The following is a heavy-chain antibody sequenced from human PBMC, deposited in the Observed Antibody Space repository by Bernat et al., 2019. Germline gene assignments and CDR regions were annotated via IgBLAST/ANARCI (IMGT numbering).Heavy chain of an antibody. Sequence: EVQLVESGGGLVQPGGSLRLSCAASGFTFSSYAMSWVRQAPGKGLEWVSAISGSGGSTYYADSVKGRFTISRDNSKNTLDLQMNSLRAEETAVYYCAASGYYSKGYFDYWGQGTLVTVSS. CDR3: AASGYYSKGYFDY. V-gene: IGHV3-23*04. CDR1: GFTFSSYA. D-gene: IGHD3-3*01. J-gene: IGHJ4*02. CDR2: ISGSGGST.